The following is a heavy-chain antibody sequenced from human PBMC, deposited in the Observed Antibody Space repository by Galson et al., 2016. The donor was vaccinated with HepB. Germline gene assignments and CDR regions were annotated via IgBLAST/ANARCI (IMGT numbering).Heavy chain of an antibody. D-gene: IGHD3-10*01. V-gene: IGHV3-11*01. J-gene: IGHJ4*02. CDR1: GFTFSDYY. CDR3: AKEHYFGSGGYFDN. Sequence: SLRLSCAASGFTFSDYYMTWIRQAPGKGLEWVSSISSRGGSAIHYADSVKGRFTISRDNAKNSLFLQMNSLRAEDTAVYYCAKEHYFGSGGYFDNWGQGTLVTVPS. CDR2: ISSRGGSAI.